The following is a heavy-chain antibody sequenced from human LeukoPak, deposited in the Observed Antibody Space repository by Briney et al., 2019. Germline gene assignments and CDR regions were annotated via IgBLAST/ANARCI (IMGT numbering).Heavy chain of an antibody. CDR3: ARLAHTTLELPPDAFDI. CDR2: INHSGST. CDR1: GGSFSGYY. V-gene: IGHV4-34*01. J-gene: IGHJ3*02. D-gene: IGHD1-7*01. Sequence: SETLSLTCAVYGGSFSGYYWSWIRQPPGKGLEWIGEINHSGSTNYNPSLKSRVTISVDTSKNQFSLKLSSVTTADTAVYYCARLAHTTLELPPDAFDIWGQGTMVTVSS.